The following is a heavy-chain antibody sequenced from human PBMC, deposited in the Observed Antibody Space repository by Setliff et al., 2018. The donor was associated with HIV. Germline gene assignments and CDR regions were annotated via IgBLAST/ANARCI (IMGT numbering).Heavy chain of an antibody. CDR1: GFKYSDFN. V-gene: IGHV3-30*02. CDR3: ARDCRVGWVFTYGMDV. CDR2: IRYDGSNK. Sequence: PGGSLRLSCAASGFKYSDFNMNWIRQAPGKGLEWVAFIRYDGSNKYYADSVKGRFTISRDNSKNTLFLQMNSLRPEDTAVYYCARDCRVGWVFTYGMDVWGQGTLVTVSS. D-gene: IGHD6-13*01. J-gene: IGHJ6*02.